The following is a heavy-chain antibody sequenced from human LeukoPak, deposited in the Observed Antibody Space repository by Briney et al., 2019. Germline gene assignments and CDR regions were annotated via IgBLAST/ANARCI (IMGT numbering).Heavy chain of an antibody. V-gene: IGHV3-48*01. Sequence: GGSLRLSCAASGFIFSRDSMNWVRQAPGKGLEWISYTSRSSSTIYYADSVKGRFTISRDNAKNSLYLQMNSLRAEDTAVYYCARGSRIAARLPTVVWGQGTLVTVSS. CDR2: TSRSSSTI. CDR3: ARGSRIAARLPTVV. J-gene: IGHJ4*02. D-gene: IGHD6-6*01. CDR1: GFIFSRDS.